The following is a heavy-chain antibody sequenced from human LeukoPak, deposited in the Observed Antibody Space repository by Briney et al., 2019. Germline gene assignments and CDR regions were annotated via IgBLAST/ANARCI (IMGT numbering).Heavy chain of an antibody. CDR1: GFSFNSYA. CDR2: ISYDGSNK. J-gene: IGHJ4*02. V-gene: IGHV3-30-3*01. Sequence: GGSLRLSCAASGFSFNSYAMHWARQAPGKGLEWVAVISYDGSNKDYADSVKGRFTISRDKSKNTLYLQMNSLRPEDTAVYYCARDSGWSKFDYWGQGTLVTVSS. CDR3: ARDSGWSKFDY. D-gene: IGHD6-19*01.